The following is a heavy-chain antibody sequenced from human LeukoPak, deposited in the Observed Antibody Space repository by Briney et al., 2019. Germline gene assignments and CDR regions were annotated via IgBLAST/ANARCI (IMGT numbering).Heavy chain of an antibody. J-gene: IGHJ3*02. CDR2: IHSNGNT. D-gene: IGHD2-15*01. Sequence: PSETLSLTCTVSGGSINYYYWTWSRQTPGKRLEWLGYIHSNGNTSYSPSLKRRVIMSVDTSKNHCSLRLSSVTTADTAVYYCARGVPYFDPSGDIYIDAFDIWGQGTMVTVSS. CDR1: GGSINYYY. CDR3: ARGVPYFDPSGDIYIDAFDI. V-gene: IGHV4-59*01.